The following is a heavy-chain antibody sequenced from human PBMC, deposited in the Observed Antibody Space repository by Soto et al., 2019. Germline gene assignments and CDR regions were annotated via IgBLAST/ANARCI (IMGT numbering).Heavy chain of an antibody. CDR1: GGTFSSYA. CDR3: ARPPPPTELGRRDYYYYGMDV. Sequence: SVKVSCKASGGTFSSYAISWVRQAPGQGLEWMGGIIPIFGTANYAQKFQGRVTITADESTSTAYMELSSLRSEDTAVYYCARPPPPTELGRRDYYYYGMDVWGQGTTVTVSS. D-gene: IGHD1-26*01. V-gene: IGHV1-69*13. J-gene: IGHJ6*02. CDR2: IIPIFGTA.